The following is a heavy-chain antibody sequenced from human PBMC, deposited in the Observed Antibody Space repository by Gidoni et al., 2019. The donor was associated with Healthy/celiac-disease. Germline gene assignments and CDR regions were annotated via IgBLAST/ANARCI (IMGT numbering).Heavy chain of an antibody. CDR3: ARRAIMFGMDV. CDR1: GGSFSGYY. CDR2: INHSGST. V-gene: IGHV4-34*01. Sequence: QVQLQQWGAGLLKPSETLSLTGAVYGGSFSGYYWSWIRQPPGKGMAWFGEINHSGSTNYNPSLKSRVTISVDTSKNQFSLKLSSVTAADTAVYYCARRAIMFGMDVWGQGTTVTVSS. J-gene: IGHJ6*02. D-gene: IGHD3-10*02.